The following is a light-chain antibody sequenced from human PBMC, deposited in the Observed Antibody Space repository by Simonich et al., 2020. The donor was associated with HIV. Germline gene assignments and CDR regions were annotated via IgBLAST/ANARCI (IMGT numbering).Light chain of an antibody. CDR3: YSTDSSGNHRV. V-gene: IGLV3-10*01. J-gene: IGLJ2*01. CDR2: EDS. Sequence: SYELTQPPSVSVSPGQTARITCSGDALPKKSAYWYEQQSGHAPVLVIYEDSKRPSGIPERVSGSSSGTMATLTISGAQVEDEADYYCYSTDSSGNHRVFGGGTQLTVL. CDR1: ALPKKS.